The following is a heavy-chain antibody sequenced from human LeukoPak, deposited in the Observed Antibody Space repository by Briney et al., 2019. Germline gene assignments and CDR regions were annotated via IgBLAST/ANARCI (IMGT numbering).Heavy chain of an antibody. Sequence: ASVKVSCKASGFTFTNYHMHWVRQAPGQGLEWMGWINPNSGGTNYAQKFQGRVTMTRDTSISTAYMELSRLRSDDTAVYYCARGPSLGIGDAFDIWGQGTMVTVSS. CDR3: ARGPSLGIGDAFDI. J-gene: IGHJ3*02. D-gene: IGHD7-27*01. V-gene: IGHV1-2*02. CDR2: INPNSGGT. CDR1: GFTFTNYH.